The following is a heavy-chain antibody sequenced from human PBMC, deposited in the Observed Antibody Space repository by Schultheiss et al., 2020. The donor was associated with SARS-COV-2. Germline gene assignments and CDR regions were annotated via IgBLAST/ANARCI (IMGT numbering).Heavy chain of an antibody. CDR1: GFSPSTSGVG. CDR3: ARVGYCSSTSCYYTIPNCVDP. J-gene: IGHJ5*02. V-gene: IGHV2-5*02. D-gene: IGHD2-2*01. CDR2: IYWDDDK. Sequence: SGPTLVKPPQTLTLTCTFSGFSPSTSGVGVGWIRQPPGKALEWLALIYWDDDKRYSPSLKSRLTITKDTSKNQVVLTMTNMDPVDTATYYCARVGYCSSTSCYYTIPNCVDPCGKGTLVTISS.